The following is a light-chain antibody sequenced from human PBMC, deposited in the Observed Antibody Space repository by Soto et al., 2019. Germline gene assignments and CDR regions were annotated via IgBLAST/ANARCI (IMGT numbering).Light chain of an antibody. J-gene: IGKJ2*01. Sequence: ENVLTQSPGTLSLSPGERASLSCRARQSITSGQVAWYQQRPGQAPRLVIYDTSRSATGIPDRFSDSGSGTDFTLTINGLEHEDFAVYYCQQYSWQPVTFDQGTKLEIK. CDR3: QQYSWQPVT. CDR1: QSITSGQ. CDR2: DTS. V-gene: IGKV3-20*01.